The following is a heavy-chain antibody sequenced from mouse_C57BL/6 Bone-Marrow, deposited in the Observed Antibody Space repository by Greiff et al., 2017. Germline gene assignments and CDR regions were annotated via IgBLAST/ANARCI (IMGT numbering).Heavy chain of an antibody. Sequence: EVQLQESGTVLARPGASVKMSCKTSGYTFTSYWMHWVKQRPGQGLEWRGAIYPGNSDTSYNQKFKGKAKLTAVTSASTAYMELSSLTNEDSAVYYCTRCGSLLYWYFDVWGTGTTGTVSS. V-gene: IGHV1-5*01. CDR1: GYTFTSYW. CDR2: IYPGNSDT. J-gene: IGHJ1*03. D-gene: IGHD6-1*01. CDR3: TRCGSLLYWYFDV.